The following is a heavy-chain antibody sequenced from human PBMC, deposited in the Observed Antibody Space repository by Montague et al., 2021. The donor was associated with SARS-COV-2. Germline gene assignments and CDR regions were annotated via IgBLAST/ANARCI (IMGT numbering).Heavy chain of an antibody. Sequence: SLRLSCAASGFTFSSYAMHWVRQAPGKGLEWVAVISYAEHNKYYADSVKGRFTISRDNSKNTLYLQMDSLRPDDTAVYYCASDAYGDHVGFFHHWGQGSLVTVSS. V-gene: IGHV3-30-3*01. CDR1: GFTFSSYA. J-gene: IGHJ1*01. CDR3: ASDAYGDHVGFFHH. D-gene: IGHD4-17*01. CDR2: ISYAEHNK.